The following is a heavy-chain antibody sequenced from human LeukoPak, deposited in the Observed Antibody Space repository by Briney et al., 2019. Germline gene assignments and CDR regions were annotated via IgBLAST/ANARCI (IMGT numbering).Heavy chain of an antibody. D-gene: IGHD6-13*01. J-gene: IGHJ4*02. CDR3: VRGEAYSTTWFVGDLFDY. CDR2: ITSSGGTI. Sequence: GGSLRLSCAASGFTFSTYNMNWVRQAPGKGLEWISYITSSGGTIYCADSVKGRFTISRDNAKNSLYLQMNSLRDEDTAVYYCVRGEAYSTTWFVGDLFDYWGQGALVTVSS. CDR1: GFTFSTYN. V-gene: IGHV3-48*02.